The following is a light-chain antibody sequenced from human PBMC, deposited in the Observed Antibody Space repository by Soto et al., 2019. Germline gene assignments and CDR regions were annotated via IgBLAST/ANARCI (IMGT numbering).Light chain of an antibody. CDR2: GAS. CDR3: QHTYNTPHT. CDR1: QSISSS. J-gene: IGKJ2*01. V-gene: IGKV1-39*01. Sequence: DIQMAQSPSSLSASVGDRVTITCRASQSISSSLNWYQQKSGKAPKLLIYGASNLQSGVPSRFSGSGSGTDFTLPISSLQPEDSATYYCQHTYNTPHTFGQGTKLEIK.